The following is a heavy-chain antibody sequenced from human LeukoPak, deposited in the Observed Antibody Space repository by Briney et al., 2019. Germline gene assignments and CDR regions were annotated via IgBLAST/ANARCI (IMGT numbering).Heavy chain of an antibody. CDR2: INHSGST. J-gene: IGHJ4*02. V-gene: IGHV4-34*01. Sequence: SETLSLTCAVYGGSFSGYYWSWIRQPPGKGLEWIGEINHSGSTNYNPSLKSRVTISVDTSKNQFSLKLSSVTAADTAAYYCARGPISFDYWGQGTLVTVSS. CDR3: ARGPISFDY. CDR1: GGSFSGYY.